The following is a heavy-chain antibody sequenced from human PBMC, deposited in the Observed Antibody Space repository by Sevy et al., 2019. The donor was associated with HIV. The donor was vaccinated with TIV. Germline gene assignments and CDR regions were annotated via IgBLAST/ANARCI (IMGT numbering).Heavy chain of an antibody. D-gene: IGHD2-21*01. V-gene: IGHV3-33*06. CDR1: GFTFSRNG. Sequence: GGSLRLSCVASGFTFSRNGMHWVRQAPGKGLEWVAGIFYDGNYKYYADSVKGRFSISRDNSENTLYVQMDSLRVEDTAVYYCAKESGSDWYFDYWGQGILVTVSS. CDR3: AKESGSDWYFDY. J-gene: IGHJ4*02. CDR2: IFYDGNYK.